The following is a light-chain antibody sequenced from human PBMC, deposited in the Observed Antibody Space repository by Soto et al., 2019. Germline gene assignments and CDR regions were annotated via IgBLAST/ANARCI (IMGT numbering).Light chain of an antibody. CDR1: SSDVGGYNL. V-gene: IGLV2-23*01. CDR3: CSYAGSSCYV. Sequence: QSVLTQPASVSGSPGQSITISCTGTSSDVGGYNLVPWYQQHPGKAPKLMIYEGSKRPSGVSNRFSGSKSGNTASLTISGLQAEDEADYYCCSYAGSSCYVFGTGTKVTVL. CDR2: EGS. J-gene: IGLJ1*01.